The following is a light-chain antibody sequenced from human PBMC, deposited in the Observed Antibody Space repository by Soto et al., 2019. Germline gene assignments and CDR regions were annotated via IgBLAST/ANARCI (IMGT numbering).Light chain of an antibody. J-gene: IGKJ4*01. Sequence: EIVLTQSPATLSLSPGERATLSCRASQSVSNYLAWYQHKPGQAPRLLISDASNRATGIPARFSGSGSGTDFTLTIRSLEPEDFAVYYCQQRSNWPQLTFGGGTKVEVK. CDR1: QSVSNY. CDR3: QQRSNWPQLT. V-gene: IGKV3-11*01. CDR2: DAS.